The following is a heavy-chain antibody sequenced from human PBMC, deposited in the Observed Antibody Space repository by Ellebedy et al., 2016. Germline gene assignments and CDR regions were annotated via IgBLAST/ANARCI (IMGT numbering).Heavy chain of an antibody. J-gene: IGHJ6*02. CDR3: AKDRTVTTRWSVYYYYGMDV. CDR2: ISYDGSNK. CDR1: GFTFSSYG. Sequence: GESLKISXAASGFTFSSYGMHWVRQAPGKGLEWVAVISYDGSNKYYADSVKGRFTISRDNSKNTLYLQMNSLRAEDTAVYYCAKDRTVTTRWSVYYYYGMDVWGQGTTVTVSS. V-gene: IGHV3-30*18. D-gene: IGHD4-17*01.